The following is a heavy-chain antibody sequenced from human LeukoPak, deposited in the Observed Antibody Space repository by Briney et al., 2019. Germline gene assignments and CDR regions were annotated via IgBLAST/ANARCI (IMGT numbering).Heavy chain of an antibody. D-gene: IGHD3-3*01. CDR1: GYSISSGYY. Sequence: SETLSLTCAVSGYSISSGYYWGWIRQPPGKGLEWIGSIYHSGSTYYNPSLKSRVTISVDTSKNQFSLKLSSVTAADTAVYYCARICKSLPSFYDFWSGYDYFDYSGQGTLVTVSS. CDR3: ARICKSLPSFYDFWSGYDYFDY. J-gene: IGHJ4*02. V-gene: IGHV4-38-2*01. CDR2: IYHSGST.